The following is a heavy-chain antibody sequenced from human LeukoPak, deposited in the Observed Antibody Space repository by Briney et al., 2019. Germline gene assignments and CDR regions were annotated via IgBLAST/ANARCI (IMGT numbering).Heavy chain of an antibody. CDR3: ARSYYGSGRLRYYFDY. Sequence: SVKVSCKASGGTFSSYAISWVRQAPGQGLEWMGGIIPIFGTANYAQKFQGRVTITADESTSTAYMELSSLRSEDTAVYYCARSYYGSGRLRYYFDYWGQGTLVTVSS. V-gene: IGHV1-69*13. CDR1: GGTFSSYA. J-gene: IGHJ4*02. CDR2: IIPIFGTA. D-gene: IGHD3-10*01.